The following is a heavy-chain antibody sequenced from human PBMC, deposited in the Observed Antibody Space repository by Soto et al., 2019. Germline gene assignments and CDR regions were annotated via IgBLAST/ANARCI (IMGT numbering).Heavy chain of an antibody. CDR1: GFTFSSYW. CDR2: INSDGSST. V-gene: IGHV3-74*01. J-gene: IGHJ3*02. CDR3: AIVGGYCSSTSCRGRAFDI. Sequence: EVQLVESGGGLVQPGGSLRLSCAASGFTFSSYWMHWVRQAPGKGLVWVSRINSDGSSTSYADSVKGRFTISRDNAKNTLYLQMNSLRAEDTAVYYCAIVGGYCSSTSCRGRAFDIWGQGTMVTVSS. D-gene: IGHD2-2*01.